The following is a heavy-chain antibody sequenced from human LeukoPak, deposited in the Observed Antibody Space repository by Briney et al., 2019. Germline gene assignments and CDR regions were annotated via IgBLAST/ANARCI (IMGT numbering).Heavy chain of an antibody. Sequence: ASVRVSCKASGSTFTGYYMHWVRQAPGQGLEWMGWINPNSGGTNDAQNFQGRVTMTRDTSISTAYMELSRLRSHDTAVYYCARDVGIVGAPDSFDIWGQGTMVTVSS. CDR3: ARDVGIVGAPDSFDI. D-gene: IGHD1-26*01. CDR1: GSTFTGYY. CDR2: INPNSGGT. V-gene: IGHV1-2*02. J-gene: IGHJ3*02.